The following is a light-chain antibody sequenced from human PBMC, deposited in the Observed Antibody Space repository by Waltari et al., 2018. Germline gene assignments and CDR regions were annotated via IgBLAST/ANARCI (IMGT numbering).Light chain of an antibody. CDR1: QSISSW. CDR2: QAS. V-gene: IGKV1-5*03. CDR3: QQYSSYSSRT. J-gene: IGKJ1*01. Sequence: DIQMTQSPSTLSASVGDRVTITCRASQSISSWLAWYQQKPGKAPKLLIYQASSLESGVRSRFSGSGSGTEFTLTISSLQPDDSATYYCQQYSSYSSRTFGQGTKVEIK.